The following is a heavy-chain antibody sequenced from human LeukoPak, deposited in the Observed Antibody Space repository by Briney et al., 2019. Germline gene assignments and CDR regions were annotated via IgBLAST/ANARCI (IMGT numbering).Heavy chain of an antibody. CDR1: GDSISSGGYY. CDR3: ARVPYHYDSSGYYET. CDR2: IFYTGST. Sequence: SETLSLTCTVSGDSISSGGYYWSWIRQPPEKGLEWIGYIFYTGSTYYNPSLKSRVTISIDTSRNQFSLKLSSVTVADTAVYYCARVPYHYDSSGYYETWGQGTMATVSS. J-gene: IGHJ3*01. V-gene: IGHV4-30-4*01. D-gene: IGHD3-22*01.